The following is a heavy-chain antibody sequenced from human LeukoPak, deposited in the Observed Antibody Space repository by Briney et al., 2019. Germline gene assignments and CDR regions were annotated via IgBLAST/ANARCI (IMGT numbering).Heavy chain of an antibody. CDR2: VDPRDSNT. CDR1: GYSFTSYW. Sequence: PGESLKISFKGSGYSFTSYWISWVRQMPGKGLEWMGRVDPRDSNTNYSPAFQGHVTFSADKSISTAFLQWSSLEASDTATYYCARGGWLDDYWGQGTLVTVSS. V-gene: IGHV5-10-1*01. CDR3: ARGGWLDDY. J-gene: IGHJ4*02. D-gene: IGHD6-19*01.